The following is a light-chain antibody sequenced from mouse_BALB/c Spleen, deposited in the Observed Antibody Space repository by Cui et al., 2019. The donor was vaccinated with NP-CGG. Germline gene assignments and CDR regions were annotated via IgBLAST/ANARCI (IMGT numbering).Light chain of an antibody. Sequence: QAVVTQASAPTTSPGETVTLTCRSSTGTVTTDNYANWVQEKPDHLFTGLIGGTNNRAPGVPARFSGSLIGDKAALIITGAQTEDEAIYFCALWYSNHWVFGGGTKLTVL. J-gene: IGLJ1*01. CDR1: TGTVTTDNY. V-gene: IGLV1*01. CDR3: ALWYSNHWV. CDR2: GTN.